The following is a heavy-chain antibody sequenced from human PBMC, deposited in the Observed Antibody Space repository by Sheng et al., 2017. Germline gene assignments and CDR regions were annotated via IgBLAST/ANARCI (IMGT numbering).Heavy chain of an antibody. CDR3: AKDGGYSFDY. J-gene: IGHJ4*02. V-gene: IGHV3-7*04. D-gene: IGHD2-15*01. Sequence: EVQLVESGGDLVQAGGSLRLACVASGFTFSNNWMNWVRQAPGKGLEWVAAIQKDGSEKYYVDSVKGRFTISRDNGKNSVYLQMNSLRVEDTAVYFCAKDGGYSFDYWGQGTLVPVSS. CDR1: GFTFSNNW. CDR2: IQKDGSEK.